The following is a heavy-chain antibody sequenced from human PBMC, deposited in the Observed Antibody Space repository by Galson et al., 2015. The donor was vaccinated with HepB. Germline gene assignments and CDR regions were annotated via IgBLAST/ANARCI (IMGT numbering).Heavy chain of an antibody. D-gene: IGHD6-19*01. CDR2: ISGSGDIT. CDR3: AKSVRSSGCYPDY. Sequence: SLRLSCAASGFTFGKYAMNWVRQAPGKGLEWVSDISGSGDITYYADSVKGRFTISRDNSKNTLYLQMHSLRAEDTAVYYCAKSVRSSGCYPDYWGQGTLVTVSS. V-gene: IGHV3-23*01. CDR1: GFTFGKYA. J-gene: IGHJ4*02.